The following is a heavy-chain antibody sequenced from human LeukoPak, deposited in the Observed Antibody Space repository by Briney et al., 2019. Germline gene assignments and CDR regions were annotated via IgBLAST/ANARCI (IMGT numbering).Heavy chain of an antibody. CDR3: ARDRRWVVPAAMASWFDP. J-gene: IGHJ5*02. CDR2: INHSGST. CDR1: GGSFSGYY. D-gene: IGHD2-2*01. V-gene: IGHV4-34*01. Sequence: SETLSLTCAVYGGSFSGYYWSWIRQPPGKGLEWIGEINHSGSTNYNPSLKSRVTILVDTSKNQFSLKLSSVTAADTAVYYCARDRRWVVPAAMASWFDPWGQGTLVTVSS.